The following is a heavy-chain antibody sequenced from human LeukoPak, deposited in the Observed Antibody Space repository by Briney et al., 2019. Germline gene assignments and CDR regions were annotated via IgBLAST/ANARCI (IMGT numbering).Heavy chain of an antibody. CDR1: GGSISGTNW. Sequence: SGTLSLTCGVSGGSISGTNWWSWIRQPPGKGLEWIGEINHSGSTNYNPSLKSRVTISVDTSKNQFSLKLSSVTAADTAVYYCARGKGSGWTFDYWSQGTLVTVSS. CDR3: ARGKGSGWTFDY. CDR2: INHSGST. D-gene: IGHD6-19*01. J-gene: IGHJ4*02. V-gene: IGHV4-4*02.